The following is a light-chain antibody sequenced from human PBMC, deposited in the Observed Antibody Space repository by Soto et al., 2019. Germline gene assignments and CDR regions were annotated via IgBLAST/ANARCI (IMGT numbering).Light chain of an antibody. CDR1: SSNIGSKT. CDR3: SAWDASLNGYV. Sequence: QSVLTQPPSASGTPGQSLTISCSGSSSNIGSKTVNWYQQLPGTPPKLLIYSNYQRPSGVPDRFAGSKSGTSASLAISGLQSEDEDDYYCSAWDASLNGYVFGTGTKLTVL. J-gene: IGLJ1*01. V-gene: IGLV1-44*01. CDR2: SNY.